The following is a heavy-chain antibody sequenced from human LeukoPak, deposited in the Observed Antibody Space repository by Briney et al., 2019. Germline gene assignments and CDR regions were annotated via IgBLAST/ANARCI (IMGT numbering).Heavy chain of an antibody. CDR3: VRIPNSANFPNWFDP. J-gene: IGHJ5*02. CDR1: GFTFSSST. Sequence: PGGSLRLSCAASGFTFSSSTKNWVRRAPGKGLEWFSSISSSSDYIYYADSVKGRFTISRDNAKNSLYLQMNSLRAEDTAVYYCVRIPNSANFPNWFDPWGQGTLVTVSS. CDR2: ISSSSDYI. V-gene: IGHV3-21*01. D-gene: IGHD4/OR15-4a*01.